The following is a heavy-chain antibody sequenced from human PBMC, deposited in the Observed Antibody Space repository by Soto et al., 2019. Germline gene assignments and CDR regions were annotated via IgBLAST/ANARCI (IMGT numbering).Heavy chain of an antibody. J-gene: IGHJ6*03. CDR3: ARARRVVTTYMDV. V-gene: IGHV3-21*01. CDR2: ISSSSSSYI. D-gene: IGHD4-4*01. CDR1: GFTFSSYS. Sequence: GGSLRLSCAASGFTFSSYSMNWVRQAPGKGLEWVSSISSSSSSYIYYADSVKGRFTISRDNAKNSLYLQMNSLRAEDTAVYYCARARRVVTTYMDVWGKGTTVTVSS.